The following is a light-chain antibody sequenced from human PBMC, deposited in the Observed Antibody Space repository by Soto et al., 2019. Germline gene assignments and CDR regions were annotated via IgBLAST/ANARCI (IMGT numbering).Light chain of an antibody. V-gene: IGLV1-40*01. J-gene: IGLJ3*02. CDR1: SSNIGAGYD. CDR2: GNT. CDR3: QTYDSSLSGWV. Sequence: QSVLTQPPSVSGAPGQRVTISCIGSSSNIGAGYDVHWYQQLPGTAPKLLISGNTNRPSGVPDRFSGSKSGTSASLAITGLQAEEEADYYCQTYDSSLSGWVFGGGTKLTVL.